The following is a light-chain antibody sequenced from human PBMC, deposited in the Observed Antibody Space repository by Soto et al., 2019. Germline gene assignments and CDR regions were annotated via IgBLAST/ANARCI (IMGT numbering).Light chain of an antibody. Sequence: EIVLTQSPGTLSLSPGERATLSCRASQSVSSSYLAWYQQKPGQAPRLLISGASSRATGIADRFSGSGSGTDFTLPISRLGLEDFAVYYCQQYGGSPPFTFGPGTKVDIK. V-gene: IGKV3-20*01. CDR1: QSVSSSY. J-gene: IGKJ3*01. CDR3: QQYGGSPPFT. CDR2: GAS.